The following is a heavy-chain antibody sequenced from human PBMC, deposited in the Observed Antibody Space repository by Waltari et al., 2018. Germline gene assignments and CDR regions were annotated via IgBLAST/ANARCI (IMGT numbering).Heavy chain of an antibody. CDR1: GGSFSGYY. Sequence: QVQLQQWGAGLLKPSETLSLTCAVYGGSFSGYYWSWIRQPPGKGLEWIGEINHGVSTNYNPSLKSRVTISVDTSKNQFSLKLSSVTAADTAVYYCARPYSSSPGNWFDPWGQGTLVTVSS. J-gene: IGHJ5*02. D-gene: IGHD6-13*01. V-gene: IGHV4-34*01. CDR2: INHGVST. CDR3: ARPYSSSPGNWFDP.